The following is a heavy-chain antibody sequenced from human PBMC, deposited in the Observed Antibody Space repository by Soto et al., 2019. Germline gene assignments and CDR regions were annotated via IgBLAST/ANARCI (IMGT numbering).Heavy chain of an antibody. CDR2: IYYSGST. CDR1: GGSISSSSYY. J-gene: IGHJ6*02. V-gene: IGHV4-39*01. D-gene: IGHD3-22*01. Sequence: PLETLSLTCTVSGGSISSSSYYWGWIRQPPGKGLEWIGSIYYSGSTYYNPSLKSRATISVDTSKNQFSLKLSSVTAADTAVYYCARAPGDYDSSGYYRVDYGMDVWGQGTTVTVSS. CDR3: ARAPGDYDSSGYYRVDYGMDV.